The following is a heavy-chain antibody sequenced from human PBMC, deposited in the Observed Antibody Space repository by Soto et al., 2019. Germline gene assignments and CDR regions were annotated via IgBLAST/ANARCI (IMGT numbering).Heavy chain of an antibody. J-gene: IGHJ6*02. V-gene: IGHV3-21*01. CDR3: ARWDKGKQLVSPKSYGMDA. CDR2: ISSSSSYI. Sequence: GGSLRLSCAASGFTFSSYSMNWVRQAPGKGLEWVSSISSSSSYIYYADSVKGRFTISRDNANHSLYLQMNSLRAEDTAVYYCARWDKGKQLVSPKSYGMDALGQGTLVTVSS. CDR1: GFTFSSYS. D-gene: IGHD6-13*01.